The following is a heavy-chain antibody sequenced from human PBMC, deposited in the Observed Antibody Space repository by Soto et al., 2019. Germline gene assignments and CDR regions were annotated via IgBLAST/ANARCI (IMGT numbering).Heavy chain of an antibody. J-gene: IGHJ4*02. V-gene: IGHV4-34*01. D-gene: IGHD3-10*01. CDR2: INHSGST. CDR3: ARESGRITMVRGVIIRDY. CDR1: GGSFSGYY. Sequence: SETLSLTCAVYGGSFSGYYWSWIRQPPGKGLEWIGEINHSGSTNYNPSLKSRVTISVDTSKNQFSLKLSSVTAADTAVYYCARESGRITMVRGVIIRDYWGQGTLVTVSS.